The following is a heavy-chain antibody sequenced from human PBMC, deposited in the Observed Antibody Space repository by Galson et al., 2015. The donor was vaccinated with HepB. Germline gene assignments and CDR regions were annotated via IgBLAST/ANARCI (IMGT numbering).Heavy chain of an antibody. D-gene: IGHD4-23*01. J-gene: IGHJ6*02. V-gene: IGHV3-23*01. CDR1: GFTFSSYA. CDR2: ISGSGGST. Sequence: SLRLSCAASGFTFSSYAMSWVRQAPGKGLEWVSAISGSGGSTNYADSVKGRFTISRDNSKNTLYLQMNSLRAEDTAVYYCAKDEPDTVVTPPEFYYYYYGMDVWGQGTTVTGSS. CDR3: AKDEPDTVVTPPEFYYYYYGMDV.